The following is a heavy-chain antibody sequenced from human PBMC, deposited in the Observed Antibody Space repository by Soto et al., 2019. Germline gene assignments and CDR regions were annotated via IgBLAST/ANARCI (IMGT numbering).Heavy chain of an antibody. J-gene: IGHJ4*02. V-gene: IGHV1-58*01. CDR1: GFTFTSSA. CDR3: ARYDYNGYYFDY. D-gene: IGHD4-4*01. CDR2: IVVGSGST. Sequence: ASVKVSCKASGFTFTSSAVQWVRQARGQRLEWIGWIVVGSGSTTYAQKFQGRVTMTRDTSTTTVYMELSSLKSEDTAVYYCARYDYNGYYFDYWGQGTLVTV.